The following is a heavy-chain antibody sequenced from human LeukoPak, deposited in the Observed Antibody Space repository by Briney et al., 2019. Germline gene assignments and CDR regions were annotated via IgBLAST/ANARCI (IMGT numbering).Heavy chain of an antibody. V-gene: IGHV3-30*04. CDR3: ARDVSTLLGHYYDSSGYFDY. J-gene: IGHJ4*02. D-gene: IGHD3-22*01. CDR1: GFTFSSYV. Sequence: GGSLRLSCAASGFTFSSYVMHWVRQAPGKGLEWVAIISYDGSNEYYADSVKGRFTISRDNSKNTLYLQMNSLRAEGTAVYYCARDVSTLLGHYYDSSGYFDYWGQGTLVTVSS. CDR2: ISYDGSNE.